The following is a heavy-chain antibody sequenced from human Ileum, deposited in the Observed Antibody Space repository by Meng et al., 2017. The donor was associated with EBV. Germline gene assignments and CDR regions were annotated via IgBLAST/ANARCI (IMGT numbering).Heavy chain of an antibody. CDR1: GGSVRISSYY. Sequence: VHLPESGPGLVKPSETRSLTCTVPGGSVRISSYYWSWIRQPPGKGLDWIGYIYYSGTTNYNPSLESRVTISVDTSKNQFSLKLRSVAASDTAVYYCARGWDTAMDSGWGQGTLVTVSS. V-gene: IGHV4-61*01. D-gene: IGHD5-18*01. J-gene: IGHJ4*02. CDR3: ARGWDTAMDSG. CDR2: IYYSGTT.